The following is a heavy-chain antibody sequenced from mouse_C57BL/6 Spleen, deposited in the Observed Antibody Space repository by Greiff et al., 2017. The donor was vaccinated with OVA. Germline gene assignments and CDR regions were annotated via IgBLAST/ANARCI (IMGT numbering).Heavy chain of an antibody. CDR3: AREDGYDAMDY. CDR2: IYPGSGST. D-gene: IGHD2-3*01. V-gene: IGHV1-55*01. Sequence: QVQLQQPGAELVKPGASVKMSCKASGYTFTSYWITWVKQRPGQGLAWIGDIYPGSGSTNYNEKFKSKATLTVDTSSSTAYMQLSSLTSEDSAVYYCAREDGYDAMDYWGQGTSVTVSS. J-gene: IGHJ4*01. CDR1: GYTFTSYW.